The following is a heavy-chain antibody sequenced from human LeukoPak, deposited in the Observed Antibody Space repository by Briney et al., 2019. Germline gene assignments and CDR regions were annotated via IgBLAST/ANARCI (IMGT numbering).Heavy chain of an antibody. J-gene: IGHJ3*01. Sequence: SQTLSLTCAVSGGSISSGGYSWSWIRQSPGKGLEWIGNIHNSGSIYNPSLKSRITISQDTSKNQVSLKLTAVTAADTALYYCVRARDMAFDLWGQGTMVTVSA. V-gene: IGHV4-30-4*07. CDR1: GGSISSGGYS. CDR2: IHNSGS. CDR3: VRARDMAFDL. D-gene: IGHD2-21*02.